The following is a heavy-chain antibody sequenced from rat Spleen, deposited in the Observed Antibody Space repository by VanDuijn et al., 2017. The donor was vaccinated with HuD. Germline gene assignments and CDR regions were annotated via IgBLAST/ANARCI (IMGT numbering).Heavy chain of an antibody. D-gene: IGHD1-12*02. CDR1: GLSLTSND. CDR2: IWSNGIT. CDR3: TMGSHYHDVPYYYEY. V-gene: IGHV2-47*01. J-gene: IGHJ2*01. Sequence: QVQLKESGPGLVQPSQTLSLTCTVSGLSLTSNDVSWIRQPPGKGLEWMGVIWSNGITDYNSAIKSRLSISRDTSKSQVFLNMNSLRSEDTATYYCTMGSHYHDVPYYYEYWGQGVMVTVSA.